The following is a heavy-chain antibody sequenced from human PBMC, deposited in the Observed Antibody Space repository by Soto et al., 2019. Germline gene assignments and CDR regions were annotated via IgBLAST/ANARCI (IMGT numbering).Heavy chain of an antibody. V-gene: IGHV4-30-4*01. CDR2: IYYSGST. J-gene: IGHJ5*02. Sequence: QVQLQESGPGLVKPSQTLSLTCTVSGGSISSGDYYWSWIRQPPGKGLEWIGYIYYSGSTYYNPSLKSRVTISVDPSKNQFSLKLSSVTAADTAVYYCAREGTYYYDSSGYTAGPWGQGTLVTVSS. CDR1: GGSISSGDYY. D-gene: IGHD3-22*01. CDR3: AREGTYYYDSSGYTAGP.